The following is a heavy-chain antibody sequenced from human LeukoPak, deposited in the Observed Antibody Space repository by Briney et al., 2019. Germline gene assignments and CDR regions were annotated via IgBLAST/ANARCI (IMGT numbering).Heavy chain of an antibody. V-gene: IGHV1-2*02. CDR1: GYTFTGYY. CDR2: INPNSGGT. D-gene: IGHD4/OR15-4a*01. Sequence: ASVKVSCKASGYTFTGYYMHWVRQAPGQGLEWMGWINPNSGGTNSAQKFQGRVTMTSDTSISTAYMELSRLRSDDTALYYCARAPRMVITPIYFDYWAQGTLVTVSS. J-gene: IGHJ4*02. CDR3: ARAPRMVITPIYFDY.